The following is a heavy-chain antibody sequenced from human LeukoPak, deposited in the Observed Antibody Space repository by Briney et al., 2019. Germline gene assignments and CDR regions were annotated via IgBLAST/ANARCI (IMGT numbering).Heavy chain of an antibody. D-gene: IGHD2-21*02. J-gene: IGHJ4*02. CDR3: ARDGLADCDTYCYSDFEY. Sequence: GGSLRLSCAASGFSFSRYWMSWVRQAPGKGLEWVANIKQDGSEKYYVDSVEGRFTISRDNAKNSLYLQMNRLTAEDTAVYYCARDGLADCDTYCYSDFEYWGQGSLVTVSS. CDR1: GFSFSRYW. CDR2: IKQDGSEK. V-gene: IGHV3-7*01.